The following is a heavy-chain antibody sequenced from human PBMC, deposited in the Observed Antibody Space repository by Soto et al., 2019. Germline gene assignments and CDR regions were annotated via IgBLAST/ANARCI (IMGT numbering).Heavy chain of an antibody. J-gene: IGHJ6*02. Sequence: QVQLVESGGGVVQPGRSPRLSCAASGFTFSSYGIHWVRQAPGKGLEWVAFISYDGGNKYYADSVKGRFTISRDNSKNTLFLQMNSLRAEDTAVYYCAKVIITFGGSRYGLDVWGQGTTVTVSS. CDR3: AKVIITFGGSRYGLDV. CDR2: ISYDGGNK. D-gene: IGHD3-16*01. V-gene: IGHV3-30*18. CDR1: GFTFSSYG.